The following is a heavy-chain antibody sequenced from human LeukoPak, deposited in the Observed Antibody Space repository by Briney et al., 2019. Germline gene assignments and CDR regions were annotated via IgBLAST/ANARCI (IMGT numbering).Heavy chain of an antibody. CDR1: GYTFTGYY. D-gene: IGHD1-26*01. CDR2: INPNSGGT. Sequence: ASVKVSCKASGYTFTGYYMHWVRQAPGQGLEWMGWINPNSGGTNYAQKFQGRVTMTRDTSISTAYMELSRLRSDDTAVYYCARDPHSGSYLYGMDVWGQGTTVTVSS. CDR3: ARDPHSGSYLYGMDV. J-gene: IGHJ6*02. V-gene: IGHV1-2*02.